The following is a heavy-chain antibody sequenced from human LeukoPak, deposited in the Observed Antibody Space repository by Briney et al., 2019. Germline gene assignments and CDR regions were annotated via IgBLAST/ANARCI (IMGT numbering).Heavy chain of an antibody. CDR2: INHSGST. D-gene: IGHD2-21*02. CDR1: GGSFSPYY. Sequence: SETLSLTCAVYGGSFSPYYWSWIRQPPGKGLEWIGEINHSGSTNYNPSLKSRVTISVDTSKNQFSLRLSSVTAADTAVYYCARGGFYCGGDCYVDYWGQGSLVSVSS. J-gene: IGHJ4*02. CDR3: ARGGFYCGGDCYVDY. V-gene: IGHV4-34*01.